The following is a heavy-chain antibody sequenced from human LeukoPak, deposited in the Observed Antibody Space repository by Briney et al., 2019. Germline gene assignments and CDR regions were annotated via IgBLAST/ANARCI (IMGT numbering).Heavy chain of an antibody. CDR1: GGTYSSYP. V-gene: IGHV1-69*06. CDR3: AVRNCSSTTCSGPLDY. Sequence: SVKVSCKASGGTYSSYPISWVRRAPGQGLEWMGRIIPMFDTANYAQKFQGRVTITADKSTSTAYMELSSLRSEDTAVYYCAVRNCSSTTCSGPLDYWGQGTLVTVSS. CDR2: IIPMFDTA. J-gene: IGHJ4*02. D-gene: IGHD2-2*01.